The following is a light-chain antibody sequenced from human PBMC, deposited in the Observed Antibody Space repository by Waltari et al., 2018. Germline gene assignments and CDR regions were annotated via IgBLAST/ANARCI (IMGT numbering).Light chain of an antibody. V-gene: IGLV2-14*01. CDR1: SSAVGGYDF. CDR3: SSYTSGSIVV. CDR2: EVS. J-gene: IGLJ1*01. Sequence: QSALTQPASVSGSPGQSITISCPGTSSAVGGYDFVSWYQQPPGKAPKLIIYEVSNRPSGFSHRFFGSKSGSTASLTISGLQAEDEADYYCSSYTSGSIVVFGTGTKVTVL.